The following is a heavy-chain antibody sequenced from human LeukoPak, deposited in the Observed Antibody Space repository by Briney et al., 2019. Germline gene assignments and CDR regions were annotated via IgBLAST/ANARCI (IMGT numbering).Heavy chain of an antibody. CDR1: GGTFSSYA. CDR3: ARELPTTASPFDY. Sequence: SVKVSCKASGGTFSSYAISWVRQAHGQGLEWMGGIIPIFGTANYAQKFQGRVTITADESTSTAYMELSSLRSEDTAVYYCARELPTTASPFDYWGQGTLVTVSS. J-gene: IGHJ4*02. D-gene: IGHD4-17*01. V-gene: IGHV1-69*01. CDR2: IIPIFGTA.